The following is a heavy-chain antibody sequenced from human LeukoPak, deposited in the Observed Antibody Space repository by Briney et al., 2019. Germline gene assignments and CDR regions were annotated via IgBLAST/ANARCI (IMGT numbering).Heavy chain of an antibody. D-gene: IGHD6-25*01. J-gene: IGHJ6*02. Sequence: GGSLRLSCAASGFTFSSYAMSWVRQAPGKGLEWVSAISGSGGSTYYADSVKGRFTISRDNSKNTLYLQMNSLRAEDTAVYYCAKGCKQRLMFCYYYYGMDVWGQGTTVTVSS. CDR2: ISGSGGST. V-gene: IGHV3-23*01. CDR3: AKGCKQRLMFCYYYYGMDV. CDR1: GFTFSSYA.